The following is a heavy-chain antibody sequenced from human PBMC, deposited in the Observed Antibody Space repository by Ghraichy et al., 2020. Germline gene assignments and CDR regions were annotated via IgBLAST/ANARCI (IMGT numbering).Heavy chain of an antibody. D-gene: IGHD3-10*01. CDR1: GFTLKSFW. CDR3: ARGRGGYYGVDV. J-gene: IGHJ6*02. Sequence: GGSLRLSCAASGFTLKSFWMSWVRQAPGKGLEWVANIKQEGGEKFSLDSVKGRFTISRDNANNSLFLEMNSLRVEDTALYYCARGRGGYYGVDVWGQGTTVTVSS. CDR2: IKQEGGEK. V-gene: IGHV3-7*03.